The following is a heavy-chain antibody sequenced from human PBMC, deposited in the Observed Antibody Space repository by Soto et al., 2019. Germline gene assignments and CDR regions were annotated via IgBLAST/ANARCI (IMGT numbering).Heavy chain of an antibody. CDR2: INAGNGNT. CDR3: ARGGQQLFYGMDV. Sequence: ASVKVTCKASGYTFTSYAMHWVRQAPGQRLEWMGWINAGNGNTKYSQKFQGRVTITRDTSASTAYMELRSLRSDDTAVYYCARGGQQLFYGMDVWGQGTTVTVSS. CDR1: GYTFTSYA. J-gene: IGHJ6*02. V-gene: IGHV1-3*01. D-gene: IGHD6-13*01.